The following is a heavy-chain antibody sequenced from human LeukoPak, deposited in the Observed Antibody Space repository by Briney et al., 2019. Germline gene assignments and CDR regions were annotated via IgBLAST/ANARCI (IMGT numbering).Heavy chain of an antibody. CDR3: AKPISGGLAVTADWFDP. Sequence: GGSLRLSCAASGSAFSRSWIHWVRQAPGKGLVWVSHINNDATRTTYADSVRGRFTISRDNSKNTLYLQLNTLRAEDTAVYYCAKPISGGLAVTADWFDPWGQGTLVVVSS. D-gene: IGHD6-19*01. CDR2: INNDATRT. J-gene: IGHJ5*01. CDR1: GSAFSRSW. V-gene: IGHV3-74*01.